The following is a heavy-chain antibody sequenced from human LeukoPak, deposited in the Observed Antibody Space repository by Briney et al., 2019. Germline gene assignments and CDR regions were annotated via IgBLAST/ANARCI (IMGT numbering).Heavy chain of an antibody. Sequence: SETLSLTCTVSGGSISSSSYYWGWIRQPPGKGLEWIGSIYYSGSTYYNPSLKSRVTISVDTSKNQFSLKLSSVTAADTAVYYCVSVLRAYYYYYYMDVWGKGTTVTVSS. CDR3: VSVLRAYYYYYYMDV. J-gene: IGHJ6*03. CDR1: GGSISSSSYY. D-gene: IGHD3-3*01. V-gene: IGHV4-39*01. CDR2: IYYSGST.